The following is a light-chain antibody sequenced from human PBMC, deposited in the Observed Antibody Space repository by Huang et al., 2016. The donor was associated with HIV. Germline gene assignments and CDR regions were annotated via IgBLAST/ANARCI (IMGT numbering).Light chain of an antibody. J-gene: IGKJ1*01. CDR1: QGISND. Sequence: AIHMTQSPSSLSASLGDRITITCRASQGISNDLGWYQHTPGKAPKLLIYAASELPCGDELRFRGSGAGTDYTLIITSLQPEEGGTYYGLQYFKYPRTFGQGTTGNI. V-gene: IGKV1-6*01. CDR2: AAS. CDR3: LQYFKYPRT.